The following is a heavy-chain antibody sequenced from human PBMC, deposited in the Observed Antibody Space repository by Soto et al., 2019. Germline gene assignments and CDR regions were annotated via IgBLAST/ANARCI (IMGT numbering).Heavy chain of an antibody. Sequence: GGSLRLSCAASGFTFSRYAMSWVRQAPGKGLEWVSGISGSGGRTFYADSVKGRFTISRDNSKNTLSLQMNGLRVEDTAVYYCAKHAEDYGDSRVDYWGQGTLVTVSS. CDR1: GFTFSRYA. V-gene: IGHV3-23*01. CDR3: AKHAEDYGDSRVDY. J-gene: IGHJ4*02. D-gene: IGHD4-17*01. CDR2: ISGSGGRT.